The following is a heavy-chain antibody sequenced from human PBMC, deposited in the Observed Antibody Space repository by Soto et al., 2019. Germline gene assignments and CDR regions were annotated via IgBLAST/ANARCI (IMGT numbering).Heavy chain of an antibody. D-gene: IGHD3-16*01. CDR1: GGSTRSDNY. CDR2: IYYSGNT. J-gene: IGHJ4*02. CDR3: AREGGESSDGLYYFDS. Sequence: SETLSLTCTVSGGSTRSDNYWSWIRQPPGKGLEWIGHIYYSGNTDYNPSLKSRLAISIDTSKNQFSLKLSSVTAADTAVYFCAREGGESSDGLYYFDSWGQGSLVTVSS. V-gene: IGHV4-30-4*01.